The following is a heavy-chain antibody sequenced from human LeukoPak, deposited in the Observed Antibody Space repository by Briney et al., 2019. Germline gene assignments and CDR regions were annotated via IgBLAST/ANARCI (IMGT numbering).Heavy chain of an antibody. CDR1: GGSISGYY. CDR2: INHSGST. J-gene: IGHJ4*02. CDR3: ARADYSNHTRSSDY. D-gene: IGHD4-11*01. Sequence: SETLSLTCTVSGGSISGYYWSWIRQPPGKGLEWIGEINHSGSTNYNPSLKSRVTISVDTSKNQFSLKLSSVTAADTAVYYCARADYSNHTRSSDYWGQGTLVTVSS. V-gene: IGHV4-34*01.